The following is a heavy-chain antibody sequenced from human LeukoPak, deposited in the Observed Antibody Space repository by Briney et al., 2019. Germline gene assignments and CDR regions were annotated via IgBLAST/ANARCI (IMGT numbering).Heavy chain of an antibody. D-gene: IGHD3-3*01. CDR1: GFTFSSYA. V-gene: IGHV3-23*01. CDR3: AKDPITIFGVVTPSFDY. Sequence: GGSLRLSCAASGFTFSSYAMSWVRQAPGKGLEWVSAISGSGGSTYYADSVKGRFTISRDNSKNTLYLQMNSLRAEDTAVYYCAKDPITIFGVVTPSFDYWGQGTLVTVSS. CDR2: ISGSGGST. J-gene: IGHJ4*02.